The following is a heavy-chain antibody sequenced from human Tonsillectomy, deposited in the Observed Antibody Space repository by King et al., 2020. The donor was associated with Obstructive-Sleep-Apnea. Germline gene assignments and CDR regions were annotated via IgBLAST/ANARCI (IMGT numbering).Heavy chain of an antibody. CDR2: ISWNSGSI. Sequence: VQLVESGGGLVQPGRSLRLSCAASGFTFDDYAMHWVRQAPGKGLEWVSGISWNSGSIVYADSVKGRFTISRDNAKNSLYLQMNSLRAEDTALYYCAKGTCSGGSCYSGRYYYYYGMDVWGQGTTVTVSS. J-gene: IGHJ6*02. D-gene: IGHD2-15*01. CDR3: AKGTCSGGSCYSGRYYYYYGMDV. V-gene: IGHV3-9*01. CDR1: GFTFDDYA.